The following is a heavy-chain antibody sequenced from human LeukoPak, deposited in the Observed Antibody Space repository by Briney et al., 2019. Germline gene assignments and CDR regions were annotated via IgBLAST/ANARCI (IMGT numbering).Heavy chain of an antibody. Sequence: SENLSLTCTVSGGSISSNNYYWGWIRQPPGKGLEWIGSIYHSGSTHYNPSLKSRVTISVDTSRNEFSLKLRSVTAADTAVYYCARNSSGIHFDYWGQGTLVTASS. V-gene: IGHV4-39*07. CDR2: IYHSGST. CDR3: ARNSSGIHFDY. J-gene: IGHJ4*02. D-gene: IGHD3-22*01. CDR1: GGSISSNNYY.